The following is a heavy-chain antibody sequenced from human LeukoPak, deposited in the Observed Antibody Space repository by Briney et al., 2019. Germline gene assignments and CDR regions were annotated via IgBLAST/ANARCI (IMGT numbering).Heavy chain of an antibody. J-gene: IGHJ4*02. CDR1: GFTFHHYA. CDR3: AKDKAPLYSGYDWDLDF. CDR2: ISWNSGSI. V-gene: IGHV3-9*01. D-gene: IGHD5-12*01. Sequence: PGGSPRLSCAASGFTFHHYAIHWVRQVPGKGLEWVSGISWNSGSIGYADSVKGRFTISRDNAKNSVYLQMNSLSAEDTALYYCAKDKAPLYSGYDWDLDFWGQGTLVTVSS.